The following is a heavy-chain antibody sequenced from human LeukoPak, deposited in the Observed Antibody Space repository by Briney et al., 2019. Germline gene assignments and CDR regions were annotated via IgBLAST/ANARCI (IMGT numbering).Heavy chain of an antibody. J-gene: IGHJ4*02. Sequence: SETLSLTCTVSGGSISSYYWGWIRQPPGKGLEWIGSIYYSGTTYYNPSLKSRVTISVDTSKNQFSLKLSSLNAADTAIYYCARHDYDVGKYYFDYWGQGTLVTVSS. V-gene: IGHV4-39*01. D-gene: IGHD4/OR15-4a*01. CDR1: GGSISSYY. CDR3: ARHDYDVGKYYFDY. CDR2: IYYSGTT.